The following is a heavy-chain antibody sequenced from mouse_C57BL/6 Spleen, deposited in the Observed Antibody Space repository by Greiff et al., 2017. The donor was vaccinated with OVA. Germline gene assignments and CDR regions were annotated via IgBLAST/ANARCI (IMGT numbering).Heavy chain of an antibody. V-gene: IGHV1-9*01. J-gene: IGHJ2*01. CDR2: ILPGSGST. CDR3: AGPSTTVPYYFDY. D-gene: IGHD1-1*01. CDR1: GYTFTGYW. Sequence: VKLMESGAELMKPGASVKLSCKATGYTFTGYWIEWVKQRPGHGLEWIGEILPGSGSTNYNEKFKGKATFTAETSSNTAYMQLSSLTTEVSAIYYFAGPSTTVPYYFDYWGQGTTLTVSS.